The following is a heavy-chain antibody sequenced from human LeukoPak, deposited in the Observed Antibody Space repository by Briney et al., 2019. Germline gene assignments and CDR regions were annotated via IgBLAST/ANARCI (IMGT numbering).Heavy chain of an antibody. V-gene: IGHV3-74*01. D-gene: IGHD5/OR15-5a*01. CDR2: IFSDGTGI. Sequence: GGSLRLSCAVSGFSFSDYWMHWVRQAPGKGLVWVSRIFSDGTGINYADFVKGRFTISRDNVENTLYLQMNSLRAEDTAVYCCVRGLLDYWGQGTRVTVSA. J-gene: IGHJ4*02. CDR1: GFSFSDYW. CDR3: VRGLLDY.